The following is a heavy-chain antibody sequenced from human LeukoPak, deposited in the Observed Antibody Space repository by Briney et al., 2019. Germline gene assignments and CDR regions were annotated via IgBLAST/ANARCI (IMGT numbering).Heavy chain of an antibody. CDR2: IKNKIDGGTI. V-gene: IGHV3-15*01. J-gene: IGHJ4*02. D-gene: IGHD1-1*01. CDR1: GFTFSSAW. Sequence: GGSLRLSCTASGFTFSSAWMCWVRQAPGKCLECVGRIKNKIDGGTIDYAAPVKGRFIISRDDSQNTVYLQLNSLKPEDTAVYYCISSVTGIPYYFDYWGQGALVTVSS. CDR3: ISSVTGIPYYFDY.